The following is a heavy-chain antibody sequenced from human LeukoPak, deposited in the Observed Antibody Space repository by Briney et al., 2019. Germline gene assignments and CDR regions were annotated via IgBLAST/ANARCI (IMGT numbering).Heavy chain of an antibody. J-gene: IGHJ4*02. CDR1: GGSISSYY. D-gene: IGHD3-10*01. V-gene: IGHV4-39*07. CDR3: ARDARVQKWFGEVIMTTTYYFDD. Sequence: SETLSLTCTFSGGSISSYYLGWIRQPPGKGLEWIGSIYYSGSAYYNPSLKSRVTISVDTSKNQFSLKLTSVTAADTAVYYCARDARVQKWFGEVIMTTTYYFDDWGQGTLVTVSS. CDR2: IYYSGSA.